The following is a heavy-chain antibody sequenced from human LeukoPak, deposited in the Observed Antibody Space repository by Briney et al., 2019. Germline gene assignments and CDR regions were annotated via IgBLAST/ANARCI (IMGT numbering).Heavy chain of an antibody. J-gene: IGHJ4*02. CDR2: IYHGGST. CDR1: GGSISSYY. D-gene: IGHD6-19*01. V-gene: IGHV4-59*01. CDR3: ARDIAVAGPDFYFDY. Sequence: SETLSLTCTVSGGSISSYYWSWIRQPPGKGLEWIGYIYHGGSTNYNPSVKRRVTISVDTSKNQFSLKLSSVTAADTAVYYCARDIAVAGPDFYFDYWGQGTLVTVSS.